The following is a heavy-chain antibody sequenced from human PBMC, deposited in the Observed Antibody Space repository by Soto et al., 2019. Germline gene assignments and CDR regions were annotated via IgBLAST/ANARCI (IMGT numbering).Heavy chain of an antibody. CDR3: ARDLCGGDCYFDY. Sequence: GGSLRLSCAASGFTFSSYGMHWVRQAPGKGLEWVAVIWYDGSNKYYADSVKGRFTISRDNSKNTLYLQMNSLRAEDTAVYYCARDLCGGDCYFDYWGQGTLVTVSS. J-gene: IGHJ4*02. CDR2: IWYDGSNK. CDR1: GFTFSSYG. D-gene: IGHD2-21*02. V-gene: IGHV3-33*01.